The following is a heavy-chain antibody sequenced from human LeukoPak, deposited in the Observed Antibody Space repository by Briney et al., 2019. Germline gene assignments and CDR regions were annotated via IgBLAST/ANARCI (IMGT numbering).Heavy chain of an antibody. CDR2: IIPIFGTA. Sequence: ASVKVSCKASGGTFSSYAISWVRQAPGQGLEWMGGIIPIFGTANYAQKFQGRVTTTADKSTSTAYMELSSLRSEDTAVYYCARSFVSSWYFDYWGQGTLVTVSS. D-gene: IGHD6-13*01. V-gene: IGHV1-69*06. CDR1: GGTFSSYA. CDR3: ARSFVSSWYFDY. J-gene: IGHJ4*02.